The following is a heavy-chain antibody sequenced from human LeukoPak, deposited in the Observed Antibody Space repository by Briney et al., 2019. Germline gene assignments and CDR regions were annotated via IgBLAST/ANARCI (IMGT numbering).Heavy chain of an antibody. D-gene: IGHD3-3*01. CDR1: GYTFTNYW. CDR3: ARHEVGGDSSSGYEYYYYMDV. V-gene: IGHV5-51*01. J-gene: IGHJ6*03. Sequence: GESLKISCKASGYTFTNYWIGWVRQMPGKGLEWTGIIYPEDSDTKYSPSFQGQVTISVDESTSTAYLQWSSLKASDTAIYYCARHEVGGDSSSGYEYYYYMDVWGKGTAVTVSS. CDR2: IYPEDSDT.